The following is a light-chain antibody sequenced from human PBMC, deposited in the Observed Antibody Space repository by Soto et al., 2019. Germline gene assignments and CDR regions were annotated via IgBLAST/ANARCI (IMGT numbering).Light chain of an antibody. Sequence: DIQMTQSPSSLSASIGDRVTITCRASQGIRTDLGWYQQKPGKAPKRLIYAASTLQSGVPSRFSGSGSGTEFTLTISSRQPEDVATYYCLQHNSYPFTFGPGTKVDVK. J-gene: IGKJ3*01. CDR2: AAS. CDR3: LQHNSYPFT. CDR1: QGIRTD. V-gene: IGKV1-17*01.